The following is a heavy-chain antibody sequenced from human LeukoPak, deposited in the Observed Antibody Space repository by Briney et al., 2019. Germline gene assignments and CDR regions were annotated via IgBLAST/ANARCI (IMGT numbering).Heavy chain of an antibody. CDR3: ARGLVGSGFLDY. V-gene: IGHV1-18*01. CDR2: FSAYNGNT. J-gene: IGHJ4*02. Sequence: ASVKVSCKASGYTLTRYGIIWVRQAPGQGLEWMGWFSAYNGNTNYAQKLQGRVTMTTDTSTNTAYMELRSLTSDDTAVYYCARGLVGSGFLDYWGQGTLVTVSS. D-gene: IGHD5-12*01. CDR1: GYTLTRYG.